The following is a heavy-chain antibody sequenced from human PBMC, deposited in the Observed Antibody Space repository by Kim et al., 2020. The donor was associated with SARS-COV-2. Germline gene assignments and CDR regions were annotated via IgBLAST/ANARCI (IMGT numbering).Heavy chain of an antibody. CDR3: ARGYDSSGYLKYYFDY. V-gene: IGHV1-46*01. D-gene: IGHD3-22*01. Sequence: KFQGRVTMTRNTSTSSVYMGLSSLRSEDTAVYYCARGYDSSGYLKYYFDYWGQGTLVTVSS. J-gene: IGHJ4*02.